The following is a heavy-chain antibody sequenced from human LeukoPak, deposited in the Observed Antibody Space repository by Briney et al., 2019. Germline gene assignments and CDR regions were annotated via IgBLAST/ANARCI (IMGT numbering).Heavy chain of an antibody. CDR1: GFTFSSYA. J-gene: IGHJ4*02. Sequence: PGGSLRLSCAASGFTFSSYAMSWVREAPGKGLEWVSAISGSGGSTYYADSVKGRFTISRDNAKNSLYLQMNGLKTEDTAVYYCTTGGPVGTYFDYWGQGTLVTVSS. CDR3: TTGGPVGTYFDY. V-gene: IGHV3-23*01. D-gene: IGHD1-1*01. CDR2: ISGSGGST.